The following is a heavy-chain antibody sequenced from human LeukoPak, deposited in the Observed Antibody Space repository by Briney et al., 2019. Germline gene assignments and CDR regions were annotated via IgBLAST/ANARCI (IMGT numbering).Heavy chain of an antibody. CDR1: AFNLNAYN. D-gene: IGHD3-10*01. CDR2: ISYTGTYI. Sequence: GGSLRLSCAASAFNLNAYNMNWVRQAPGKGLEWVSSISYTGTYIDYADSVKGRFTISRDNAQNSLYLQMNSLRADDTAVYYCARDGDLLWFGEFWGQGTLVTVSS. V-gene: IGHV3-21*01. CDR3: ARDGDLLWFGEF. J-gene: IGHJ4*02.